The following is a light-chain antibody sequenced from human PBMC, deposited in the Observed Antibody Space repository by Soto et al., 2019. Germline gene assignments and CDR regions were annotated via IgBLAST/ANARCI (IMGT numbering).Light chain of an antibody. CDR3: HSFAGSAHVV. CDR1: SSDVGAYNY. Sequence: QSALAQPPSASGSPGQSVAISCTGTSSDVGAYNYVSWYQQHRGKAPKLIIYDVSQRPSGIPDRFSGSKSGNTASLTVSGLQADDEAVYYCHSFAGSAHVVFGGGTKLTVL. J-gene: IGLJ2*01. V-gene: IGLV2-8*01. CDR2: DVS.